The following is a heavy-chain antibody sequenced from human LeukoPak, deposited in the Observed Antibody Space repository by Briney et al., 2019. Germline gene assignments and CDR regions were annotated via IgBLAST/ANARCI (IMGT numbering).Heavy chain of an antibody. D-gene: IGHD3-22*01. Sequence: GGSLRLFCTPSGFTFSSYSMNWARHAPGKGLEWFSYISSSSSTIYYADSVKGRFTITRDNAKNSVYLQMNSLRAEDTGVYYCATYYYDSSGFDYWGQGTLVTVSS. CDR3: ATYYYDSSGFDY. CDR2: ISSSSSTI. CDR1: GFTFSSYS. V-gene: IGHV3-48*04. J-gene: IGHJ4*02.